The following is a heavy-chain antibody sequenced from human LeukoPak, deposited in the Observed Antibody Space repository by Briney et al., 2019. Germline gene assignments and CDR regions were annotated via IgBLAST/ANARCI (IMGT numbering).Heavy chain of an antibody. J-gene: IGHJ4*02. CDR1: GFTFSSYS. D-gene: IGHD2-2*01. CDR3: ARDGRGAVPAAHPFAY. V-gene: IGHV3-48*04. Sequence: GGSLRLSCAASGFTFSSYSMNWVRQAPGKGLEWVSYISSSSSTTYYAASVKGRFTISRENPKNSPYLQMTSLRAEDTAVYYCARDGRGAVPAAHPFAYSGQGTLVTVSS. CDR2: ISSSSSTT.